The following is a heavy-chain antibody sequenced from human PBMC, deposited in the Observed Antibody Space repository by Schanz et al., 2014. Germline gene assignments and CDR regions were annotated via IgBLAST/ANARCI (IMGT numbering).Heavy chain of an antibody. Sequence: QVQLVQSGAEVKKPGSSVKVSCKASGYTFTSYGINWVRQAPGQGLEWMGWISAYNGNTNYAQNFQGRVTITADKSTSTAYMELTSLRSEDTAVYYCAGTYCSSTSCYTGYYYMDVWGKGTTVTVSS. D-gene: IGHD2-2*02. CDR2: ISAYNGNT. CDR3: AGTYCSSTSCYTGYYYMDV. V-gene: IGHV1-18*01. J-gene: IGHJ6*03. CDR1: GYTFTSYG.